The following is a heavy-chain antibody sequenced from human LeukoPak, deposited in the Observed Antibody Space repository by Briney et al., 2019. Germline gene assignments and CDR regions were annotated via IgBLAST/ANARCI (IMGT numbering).Heavy chain of an antibody. V-gene: IGHV4-39*01. CDR2: IYYSGST. Sequence: SETLSLTCTVSGGSISSSGYYWGWIRQPPGKGLEWIGSIYYSGSTYYSPSLKSRVTISIDTSKNQFSLKLSSVTAADTAVYYCARRGYYYFYWGQGTLVTVSS. J-gene: IGHJ4*02. CDR3: ARRGYYYFY. D-gene: IGHD3-22*01. CDR1: GGSISSSGYY.